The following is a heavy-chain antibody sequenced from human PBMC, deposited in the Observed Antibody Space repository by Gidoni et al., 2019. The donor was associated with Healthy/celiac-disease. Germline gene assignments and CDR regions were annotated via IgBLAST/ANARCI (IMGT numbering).Heavy chain of an antibody. V-gene: IGHV4-39*01. Sequence: QLQLQESGPGLVKPSATLSLTCTVSGGSISSSSYYWGWIRQPPGKGLEWIGSIYYSGSTYYNPSLKSRVTISVDTSKNQFSLKLSSVTAADTAVYYCARRRDYGDYSGYCFDLWGRGTLVTVSS. CDR2: IYYSGST. CDR1: GGSISSSSYY. D-gene: IGHD4-17*01. J-gene: IGHJ2*01. CDR3: ARRRDYGDYSGYCFDL.